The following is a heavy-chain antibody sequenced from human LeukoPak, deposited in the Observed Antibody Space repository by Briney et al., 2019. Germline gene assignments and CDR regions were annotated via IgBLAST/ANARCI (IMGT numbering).Heavy chain of an antibody. CDR3: AREISVTLYYYYYYMDV. Sequence: SVKVSCKASGGTFSSYAISWVRQAPGQGLQWMGRIIPIFGTANYAQKFQGRVTITTDESTSTAYMELSSLRSEDTAVYYCAREISVTLYYYYYYMDVWGKGTTVTVSS. V-gene: IGHV1-69*05. CDR2: IIPIFGTA. CDR1: GGTFSSYA. D-gene: IGHD4-11*01. J-gene: IGHJ6*03.